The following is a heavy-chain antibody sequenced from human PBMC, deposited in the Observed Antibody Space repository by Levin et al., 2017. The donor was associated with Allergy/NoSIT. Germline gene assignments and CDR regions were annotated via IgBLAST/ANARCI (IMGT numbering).Heavy chain of an antibody. D-gene: IGHD6-19*01. CDR2: VSYDGGNK. Sequence: GGSLRLSCVASGFTFSAYGMHWVRQAPGKGLQWMAAVSYDGGNKLYAASLRGRFSISRDNSKNTLYLDMSSLGPEDTALYFCAKDGASGGWFSGDYFDNWGLGTLVTVSS. CDR1: GFTFSAYG. J-gene: IGHJ4*02. V-gene: IGHV3-30*18. CDR3: AKDGASGGWFSGDYFDN.